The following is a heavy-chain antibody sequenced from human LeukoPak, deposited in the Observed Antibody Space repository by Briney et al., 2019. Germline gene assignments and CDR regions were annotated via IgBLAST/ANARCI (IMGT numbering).Heavy chain of an antibody. CDR2: IRYDGSNK. V-gene: IGHV3-30*02. CDR1: GFTFSSYG. Sequence: GGSLRLSCAASGFTFSSYGMHWVRQAPGKGLEWVAFIRYDGSNKYYADSVKGRFTISRDNSKNTLYLQMNSLRAEDTAVYYCAKEMRYYYYMDVWGKGTTVTISS. CDR3: AKEMRYYYYMDV. J-gene: IGHJ6*03.